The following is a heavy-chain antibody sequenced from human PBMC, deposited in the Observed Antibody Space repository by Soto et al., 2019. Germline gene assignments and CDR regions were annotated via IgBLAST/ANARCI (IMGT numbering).Heavy chain of an antibody. CDR1: GFSFGSYS. CDR2: ISGRGTTT. D-gene: IGHD2-2*01. Sequence: GGSLRLSCEASGFSFGSYSMNWVRQAPGKGLEWVSFISGRGTTTYYADSVRGQFTVSRDNAKNSLSLEVNSLRDEDTAVYYCARLGYCSSATCKYYSYYYGMDVWGQGTTVTVSS. CDR3: ARLGYCSSATCKYYSYYYGMDV. J-gene: IGHJ6*02. V-gene: IGHV3-48*02.